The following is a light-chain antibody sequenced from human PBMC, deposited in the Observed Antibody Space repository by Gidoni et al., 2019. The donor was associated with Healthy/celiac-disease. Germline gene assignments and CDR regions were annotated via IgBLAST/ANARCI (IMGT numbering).Light chain of an antibody. J-gene: IGLJ3*02. CDR1: ISDVGSYNL. CDR3: CSYAGSSTL. CDR2: EGS. Sequence: QSALTQPASVSGSPGQSINISCTGTISDVGSYNLVSWYQQHPGKAPKLMIYEGSKRPSGVSNRFSGSKSGNTASLTISGLQAEDEADYYCCSYAGSSTLFGGGTKLTVL. V-gene: IGLV2-23*01.